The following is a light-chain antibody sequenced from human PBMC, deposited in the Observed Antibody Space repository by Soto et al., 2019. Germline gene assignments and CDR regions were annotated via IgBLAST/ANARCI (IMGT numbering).Light chain of an antibody. CDR3: SSYAPRNIFYFV. Sequence: QSALTQPPSASGSPGQSVTISCTGTSSDVGGYNYVSWYQQYPGRAPKLMIYEVTKRPSGVPDRFSGSKSGNTASLTVSGPQAEDGGDYSSSSYAPRNIFYFVLGGGTQLPAL. V-gene: IGLV2-8*01. J-gene: IGLJ7*02. CDR1: SSDVGGYNY. CDR2: EVT.